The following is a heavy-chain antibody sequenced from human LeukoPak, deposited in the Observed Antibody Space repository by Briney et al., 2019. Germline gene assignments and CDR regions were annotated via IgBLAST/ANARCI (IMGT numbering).Heavy chain of an antibody. J-gene: IGHJ4*02. Sequence: ASVKVSCKTSGYPFTSYDIHWVRQAPGQGLEWMGWISAYNGRTYYAQNLQGRVTMTTDTATSTAYMELRSLRSDDTAVYYCARTPHTDHGDYASTDYWGQGTLVTVSS. CDR3: ARTPHTDHGDYASTDY. V-gene: IGHV1-18*01. D-gene: IGHD4-17*01. CDR1: GYPFTSYD. CDR2: ISAYNGRT.